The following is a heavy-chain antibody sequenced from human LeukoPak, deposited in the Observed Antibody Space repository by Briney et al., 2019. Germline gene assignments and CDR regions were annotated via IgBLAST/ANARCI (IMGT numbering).Heavy chain of an antibody. V-gene: IGHV4-39*01. D-gene: IGHD4-23*01. CDR2: IYYSGNT. CDR3: ANSANYGGNSGYFDY. CDR1: GGSISSSSYY. J-gene: IGHJ4*02. Sequence: SETLSLTCTVSGGSISSSSYYWGWIRQPPGKGLEWIGSIYYSGNTYYNPSLKSRVTISIDTSKNQFSLKLSSVTAADTAVYYCANSANYGGNSGYFDYWGQGTLVTVSS.